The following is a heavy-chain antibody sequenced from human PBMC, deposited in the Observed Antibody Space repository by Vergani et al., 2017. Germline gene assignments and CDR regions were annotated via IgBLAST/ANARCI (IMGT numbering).Heavy chain of an antibody. CDR2: IYYSGST. CDR1: GGSISSGGYY. V-gene: IGHV4-31*03. J-gene: IGHJ6*02. CDR3: ARDPYYYGSGSSSGGYYYGMDV. Sequence: QVQLQESGPGLVKPSQTLSLTCTVSGGSISSGGYYWSWIRQHPGKGLEWSGYIYYSGSTYYNPSLKSRVTISVDTSKNQFSLKLSPVTAADTAVYYCARDPYYYGSGSSSGGYYYGMDVWGQGTTVTVSS. D-gene: IGHD3-10*01.